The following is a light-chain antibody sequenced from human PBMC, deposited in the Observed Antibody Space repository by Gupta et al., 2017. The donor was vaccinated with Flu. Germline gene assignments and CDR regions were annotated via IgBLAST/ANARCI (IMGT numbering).Light chain of an antibody. V-gene: IGLV2-23*03. J-gene: IGLJ1*01. Sequence: QSALTQPASVSVSPGQSISISCTGSSSDVGRYNLVSWYQQPPGKAPRLIIYEGTKRPSGVSNRSSGSKSGNTASLTISGLQAEDEADYFCCSHAGSSTFVFGSGTRVTVL. CDR2: EGT. CDR1: SSDVGRYNL. CDR3: CSHAGSSTFV.